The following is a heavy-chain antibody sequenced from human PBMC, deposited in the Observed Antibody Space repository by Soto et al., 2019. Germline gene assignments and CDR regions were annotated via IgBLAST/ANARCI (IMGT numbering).Heavy chain of an antibody. CDR2: ISGSGGST. D-gene: IGHD3-22*01. CDR3: AKDMVGGNYYDSSGYEYNWFDP. J-gene: IGHJ5*02. CDR1: GFTFSSYA. Sequence: GGSLRLSCAVSGFTFSSYAMSWVRQAPGKGLEWVSAISGSGGSTYYADSVKGRFTISRDNSKNTLYLQMNSLRAEDTAVYYCAKDMVGGNYYDSSGYEYNWFDPWGQGTLVTVSS. V-gene: IGHV3-23*01.